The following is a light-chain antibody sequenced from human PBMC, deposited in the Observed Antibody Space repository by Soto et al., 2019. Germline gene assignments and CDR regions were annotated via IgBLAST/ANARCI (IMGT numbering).Light chain of an antibody. V-gene: IGLV1-40*01. CDR3: QSYDSSLNGVV. Sequence: QSVLTQPPSVSGAPGQRVTISCTGSSSNIGAGYDVHWYQQLPGTAPKLLIYGNSNRHSGVPDRFSGSKSGTSASLAITGLQAEDEADYYCQSYDSSLNGVVFGGGTTLTVL. CDR2: GNS. CDR1: SSNIGAGYD. J-gene: IGLJ2*01.